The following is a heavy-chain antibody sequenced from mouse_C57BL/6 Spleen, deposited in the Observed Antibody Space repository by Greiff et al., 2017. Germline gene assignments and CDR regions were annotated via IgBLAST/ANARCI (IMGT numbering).Heavy chain of an antibody. V-gene: IGHV3-6*01. CDR1: GYSITSGYY. CDR3: ARSGGNYEGWFAY. J-gene: IGHJ3*01. Sequence: DVQLQESGPGLVKPSQSLSLTCSVTGYSITSGYYWNWIRQFPGNKLEWMGYISYDGSNNYNPSLKNRISITRDTSKNQFFLKLNSVTTEDTARYYCARSGGNYEGWFAYWGQGTLVTVSA. D-gene: IGHD2-1*01. CDR2: ISYDGSN.